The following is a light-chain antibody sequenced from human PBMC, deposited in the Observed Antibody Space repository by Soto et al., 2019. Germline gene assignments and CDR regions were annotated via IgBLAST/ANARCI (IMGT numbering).Light chain of an antibody. Sequence: DIQMTQSPSTLSASVGDRVTITCRASQSISNWLAWYQQKPGKAPKLLIYKASSLESGVPSRFSGSGSGTEFTLTISSLQPDDFATYYCQQYNNWYTFGQGTRLAIK. V-gene: IGKV1-5*03. CDR1: QSISNW. J-gene: IGKJ2*01. CDR2: KAS. CDR3: QQYNNWYT.